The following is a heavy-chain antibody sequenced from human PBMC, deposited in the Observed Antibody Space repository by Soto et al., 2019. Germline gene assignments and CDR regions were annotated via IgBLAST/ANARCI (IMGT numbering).Heavy chain of an antibody. D-gene: IGHD1-1*01. Sequence: QVHLQQWGAGLLKPSETLSLTCAVYGGYFGNYYWSWVRQPPGMGLEWVGDSNHSGGTNYNPSLKSRVTISLDTSKEQFSLKLSSVTVAGTAVYHCARGGYSYPNLFDPWGRGTPVTVSS. J-gene: IGHJ5*02. CDR3: ARGGYSYPNLFDP. CDR2: SNHSGGT. CDR1: GGYFGNYY. V-gene: IGHV4-34*01.